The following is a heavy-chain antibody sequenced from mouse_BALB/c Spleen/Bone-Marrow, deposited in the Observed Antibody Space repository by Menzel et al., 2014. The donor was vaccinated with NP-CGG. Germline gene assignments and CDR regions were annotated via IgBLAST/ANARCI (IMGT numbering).Heavy chain of an antibody. J-gene: IGHJ2*01. D-gene: IGHD2-14*01. CDR3: ARGDYRSYYFDY. V-gene: IGHV1-54*01. Sequence: QVQLQQSGAELVRPGTSVKVSCKASGYAFTNYLIEWVKQRPGQGLEWIGVINPGSGGTNYNEKFKGKATLTADKSSYTAYMQLSSLTSDDSAVYFCARGDYRSYYFDYWGQGTTLTVSS. CDR1: GYAFTNYL. CDR2: INPGSGGT.